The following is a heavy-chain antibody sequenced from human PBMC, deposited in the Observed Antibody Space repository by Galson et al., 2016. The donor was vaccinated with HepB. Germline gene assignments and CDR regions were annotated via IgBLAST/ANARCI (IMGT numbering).Heavy chain of an antibody. CDR3: ARDRGRDEDTFDN. V-gene: IGHV1-18*01. CDR2: TSAYSDHS. Sequence: SVKVSCKASGYSFATYGISWVRQAPGQGLEWMGWTSAYSDHSNYAQKFQGRVTITTDTFTNTVNMELRSLRSDDTALYYCARDRGRDEDTFDNWGKGTLIPVPS. J-gene: IGHJ4*02. CDR1: GYSFATYG.